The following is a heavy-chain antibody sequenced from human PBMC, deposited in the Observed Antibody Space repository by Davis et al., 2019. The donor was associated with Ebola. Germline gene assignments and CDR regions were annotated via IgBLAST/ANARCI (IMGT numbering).Heavy chain of an antibody. CDR3: ARGSEMANPADGDY. CDR2: IYSGGST. Sequence: GGSLRLSCAASGFTASSNYMSWVRQAPGKGLEWVSVIYSGGSTYYADSVKGRFTISRHNSKNTLYLQMNSLRAEDTAVYYCARGSEMANPADGDYWGQGTLVTVSS. CDR1: GFTASSNY. V-gene: IGHV3-53*01. J-gene: IGHJ4*02. D-gene: IGHD5-24*01.